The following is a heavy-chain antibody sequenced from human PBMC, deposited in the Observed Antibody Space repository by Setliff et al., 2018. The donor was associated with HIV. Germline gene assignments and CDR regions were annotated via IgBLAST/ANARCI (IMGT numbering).Heavy chain of an antibody. V-gene: IGHV4-39*01. CDR2: IYYSGST. D-gene: IGHD6-19*01. CDR1: GGSISSSSYY. Sequence: SETLSLTCTVSGGSISSSSYYWGWIRQPPGKGLEWVGSIYYSGSTYYNPSLKSRVTISVDTSKNQFSLKLSSVTAADTAVYYCASLAVAGPYSNWFDPWGQGTLVTVSS. CDR3: ASLAVAGPYSNWFDP. J-gene: IGHJ5*02.